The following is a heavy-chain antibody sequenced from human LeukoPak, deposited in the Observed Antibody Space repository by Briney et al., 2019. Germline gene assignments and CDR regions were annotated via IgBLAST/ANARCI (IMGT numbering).Heavy chain of an antibody. CDR3: ARVPNDYGV. Sequence: GXSISSYYWSWLRQPPGKGLEWIGYIYYSGSTNYNPSLKSRVTISVDTPKNQFSLKLSSVTAADTAVYYCARVPNDYGVWGQGTMVTVSS. D-gene: IGHD4-17*01. CDR2: IYYSGST. CDR1: GXSISSYY. J-gene: IGHJ3*01. V-gene: IGHV4-59*01.